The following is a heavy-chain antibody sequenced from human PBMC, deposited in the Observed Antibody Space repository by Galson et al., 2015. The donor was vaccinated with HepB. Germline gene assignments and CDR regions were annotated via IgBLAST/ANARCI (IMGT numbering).Heavy chain of an antibody. CDR2: ISSGGVNP. CDR1: GFTFSSYG. V-gene: IGHV3-23*01. Sequence: SLRLSCAAPGFTFSSYGLTWVRQAPGKGLEWVSGISSGGVNPYYADSVKGRFTISRDYSKNTLYLQMSSLRVEDTAVYYCAKLYSSNWYGDADYWGQGTLVTVSS. J-gene: IGHJ4*02. D-gene: IGHD6-13*01. CDR3: AKLYSSNWYGDADY.